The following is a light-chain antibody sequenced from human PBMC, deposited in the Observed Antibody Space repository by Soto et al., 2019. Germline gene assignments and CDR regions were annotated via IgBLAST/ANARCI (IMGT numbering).Light chain of an antibody. CDR2: GAS. Sequence: EIVMTQSPATLSVSPGERATLSCRASQSVSSNLAWYQQKPGQAPRLLIYGASTRATGIPARFSGSGSGTEFTLTISSLQSEDFALYYCQQYNNWAPAFGQGTKLEIK. CDR1: QSVSSN. J-gene: IGKJ2*01. V-gene: IGKV3-15*01. CDR3: QQYNNWAPA.